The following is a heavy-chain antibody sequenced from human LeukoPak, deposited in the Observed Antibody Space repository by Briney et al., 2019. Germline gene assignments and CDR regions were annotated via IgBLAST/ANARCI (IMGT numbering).Heavy chain of an antibody. Sequence: PGGSLRLSCAASGFTFSSYSMSWVRQAPGKGLEWVSSISSSSSYIYYADSVKGRFTISRDNAKNSLYLQMNSLRAEDTAVYYCARRGYGDIDYWYFDLWGRGTLVTVSS. V-gene: IGHV3-21*01. CDR3: ARRGYGDIDYWYFDL. D-gene: IGHD4-17*01. CDR1: GFTFSSYS. CDR2: ISSSSSYI. J-gene: IGHJ2*01.